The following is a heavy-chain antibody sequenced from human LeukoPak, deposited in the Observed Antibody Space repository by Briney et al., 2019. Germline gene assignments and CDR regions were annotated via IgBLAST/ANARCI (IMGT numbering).Heavy chain of an antibody. CDR1: GGSFSGYY. CDR2: INHSGST. V-gene: IGHV4-34*01. Sequence: KPSETLSLTCAVYGGSFSGYYWSWIRQPPGKWLEWIGEINHSGSTNYNPSLKSRVTISVDTSKNQFSLKLSSVTAADTAVYYCARGVYYDFWSGYYSNWFDPWGQGTLVTVSS. J-gene: IGHJ5*02. D-gene: IGHD3-3*01. CDR3: ARGVYYDFWSGYYSNWFDP.